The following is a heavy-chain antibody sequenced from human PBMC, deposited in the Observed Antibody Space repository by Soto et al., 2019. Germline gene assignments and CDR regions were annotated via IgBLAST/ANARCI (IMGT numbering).Heavy chain of an antibody. V-gene: IGHV3-33*01. CDR3: ARSGGGTYDLLTGHNNFKTSYHMDV. Sequence: QVQLVESGGGVVQPGKSLRLSCAASGFPFSFSDIHWVRQAPGKGLEWVAVIFYDGRIKYYADSVKGRFTISRDNSKNTLSLQMDRLRAEDTAMYYCARSGGGTYDLLTGHNNFKTSYHMDVWGKGTTVTVSS. D-gene: IGHD3-9*01. J-gene: IGHJ6*03. CDR2: IFYDGRIK. CDR1: GFPFSFSD.